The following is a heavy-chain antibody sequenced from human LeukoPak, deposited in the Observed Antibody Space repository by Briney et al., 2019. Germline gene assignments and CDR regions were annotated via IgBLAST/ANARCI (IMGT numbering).Heavy chain of an antibody. CDR1: DASINRNY. CDR3: ASFRPVDYYFYGVDV. Sequence: PGTLSLTCTASDASINRNYWNWIRQPPGKGLEWIGYIHSSGKTNYNPSLKSRVTISLDTSRNHFSLKLNSVTAADTAVYFWASFRPVDYYFYGVDVWGQGTTVTVS. CDR2: IHSSGKT. V-gene: IGHV4-59*01. J-gene: IGHJ6*02.